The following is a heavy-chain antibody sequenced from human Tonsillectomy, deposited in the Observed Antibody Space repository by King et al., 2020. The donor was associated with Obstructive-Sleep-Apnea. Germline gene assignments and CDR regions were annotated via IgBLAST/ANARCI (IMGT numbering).Heavy chain of an antibody. CDR2: IIPIFGTP. D-gene: IGHD3-22*01. CDR3: ARGSGYYYDSRGYYSDAFDI. V-gene: IGHV1-69*12. Sequence: QLVQSGAEVKKPGSSVKVSCKASGGTFSSYAISWVRQAPGQGLQWMGGIIPIFGTPTYAQTFQGRVTITADESTSTAYMELSSLRSDDTAVYYCARGSGYYYDSRGYYSDAFDIWGQGTMVTVSS. J-gene: IGHJ3*02. CDR1: GGTFSSYA.